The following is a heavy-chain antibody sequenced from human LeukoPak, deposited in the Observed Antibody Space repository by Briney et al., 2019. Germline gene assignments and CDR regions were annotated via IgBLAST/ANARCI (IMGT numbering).Heavy chain of an antibody. Sequence: SVNVSCKASGLTFSSFAVQWVGQARRQRLEWIGWIVVGSGSTKYAQKFQERVTITRDMSTSTAYMERNSLRSEDTAVYYCAADVIPGPKGFDPWAPGTLVTVSS. V-gene: IGHV1-58*01. D-gene: IGHD2-21*01. J-gene: IGHJ5*02. CDR2: IVVGSGST. CDR3: AADVIPGPKGFDP. CDR1: GLTFSSFA.